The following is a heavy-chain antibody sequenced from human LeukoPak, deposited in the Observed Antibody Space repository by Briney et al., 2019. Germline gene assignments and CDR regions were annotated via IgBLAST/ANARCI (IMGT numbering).Heavy chain of an antibody. V-gene: IGHV1-69*06. Sequence: SVKVSCKASGGTFSSYAISWVRQAPGQGLGWMGRIIPIFGTANYAQKFQGRVTITADKSTSTAYMELSSLRSEDTAVYYCTFAYYDFWSGYPHRFDYWGQGTLVTVSS. CDR1: GGTFSSYA. CDR2: IIPIFGTA. J-gene: IGHJ4*02. D-gene: IGHD3-3*01. CDR3: TFAYYDFWSGYPHRFDY.